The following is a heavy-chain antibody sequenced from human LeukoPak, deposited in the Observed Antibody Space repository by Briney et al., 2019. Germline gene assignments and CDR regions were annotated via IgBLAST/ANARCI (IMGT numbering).Heavy chain of an antibody. Sequence: PSETLSLTCTVSGGSISSSSYYWGWIRQPPGKGLEWIGSIYYSGSTYYNPSLKSRVTISVDTSKNQFSLKLSSVTAADTAVYYCVRQRLLTYYYDSSGYQHDWGQGTLVTVSS. CDR3: VRQRLLTYYYDSSGYQHD. CDR2: IYYSGST. V-gene: IGHV4-39*01. J-gene: IGHJ4*02. D-gene: IGHD3-22*01. CDR1: GGSISSSSYY.